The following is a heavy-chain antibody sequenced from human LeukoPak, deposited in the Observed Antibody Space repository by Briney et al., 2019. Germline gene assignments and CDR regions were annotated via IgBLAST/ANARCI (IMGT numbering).Heavy chain of an antibody. D-gene: IGHD3-22*01. Sequence: GGSLRLSCAASGFTFSNAWMSWVRQAPGKGLEWVGRIKSKTDGGTTDYAAPVKGRFTISRDDSKNTLYLQMNSLKTEDTAVYYCTTDQGSSGYYSYRWGQGTLVTVSS. J-gene: IGHJ4*02. CDR3: TTDQGSSGYYSYR. CDR2: IKSKTDGGTT. CDR1: GFTFSNAW. V-gene: IGHV3-15*01.